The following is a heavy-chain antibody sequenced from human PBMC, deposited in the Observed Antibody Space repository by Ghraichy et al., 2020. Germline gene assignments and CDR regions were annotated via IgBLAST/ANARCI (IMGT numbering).Heavy chain of an antibody. D-gene: IGHD5-12*01. V-gene: IGHV3-74*01. Sequence: TCAASGFTLSGYYMHWVRQPLGRGLVWVSKSKSDGTYTNYADSVKGRFNVSRDNAKNMLYLRMDSLGAEATAVYYCARENYEASGYGYDYWGQGTPVTVSS. CDR1: GFTLSGYY. CDR2: SKSDGTYT. J-gene: IGHJ4*02. CDR3: ARENYEASGYGYDY.